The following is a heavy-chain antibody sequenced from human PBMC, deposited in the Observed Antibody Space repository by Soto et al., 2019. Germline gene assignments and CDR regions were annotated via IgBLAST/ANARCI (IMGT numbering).Heavy chain of an antibody. CDR2: IYYSGST. D-gene: IGHD1-26*01. CDR3: AIHSGCYRLGYSFDY. V-gene: IGHV4-39*01. CDR1: GGSISSSSYY. Sequence: SETLSLTCTVSGGSISSSSYYWGWIRQPPGKGLEWIGSIYYSGSTYYNPSLKSRVTISVDTSKNQFSLKLSSVTAADTAVYYCAIHSGCYRLGYSFDYCGQGTL. J-gene: IGHJ4*02.